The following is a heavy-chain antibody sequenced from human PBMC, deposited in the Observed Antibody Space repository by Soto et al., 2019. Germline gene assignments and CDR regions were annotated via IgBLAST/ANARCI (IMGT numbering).Heavy chain of an antibody. CDR2: INAGNGNT. CDR3: ARGVYCSSTSCSHY. CDR1: GYTFTSYA. J-gene: IGHJ4*02. D-gene: IGHD2-2*01. V-gene: IGHV1-3*01. Sequence: QVQLVQSGAEVKKPGASVKVSCKASGYTFTSYAMHWVRQAPGQRLEWMGWINAGNGNTKYSQKFQGRVTITRDTSASSAYMELSSLRSEDTAVHYCARGVYCSSTSCSHYWGQGTLVTVSS.